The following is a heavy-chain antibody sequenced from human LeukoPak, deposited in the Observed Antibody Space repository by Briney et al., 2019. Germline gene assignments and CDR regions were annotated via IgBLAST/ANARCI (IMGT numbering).Heavy chain of an antibody. CDR1: GGSFNGYY. CDR3: AREDSSGYYEY. Sequence: AETLSLTCAVYGGSFNGYYWSWIRQPPGKGLEWMGEIKYSGSTNYDPSLKSRVTISVDTYKDQFSLKLSSVTAADTAVYYCAREDSSGYYEYWGQGTLVTVSS. D-gene: IGHD3-22*01. J-gene: IGHJ4*02. CDR2: IKYSGST. V-gene: IGHV4-34*01.